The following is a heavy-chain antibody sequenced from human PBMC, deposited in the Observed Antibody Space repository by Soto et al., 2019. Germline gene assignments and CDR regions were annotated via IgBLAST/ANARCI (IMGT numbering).Heavy chain of an antibody. CDR1: GFTFSNAW. CDR2: IKSKTDGGTT. CDR3: TTDYVWGSYPKN. D-gene: IGHD3-16*02. J-gene: IGHJ4*02. V-gene: IGHV3-15*01. Sequence: PGGSLRLSCAASGFTFSNAWMSWVRQAPGKGLEWVGRIKSKTDGGTTDYAAPVKGRFTISRDDSKNTLYLQMNSLKTEDTAVYYRTTDYVWGSYPKNWGQGTLVTVSS.